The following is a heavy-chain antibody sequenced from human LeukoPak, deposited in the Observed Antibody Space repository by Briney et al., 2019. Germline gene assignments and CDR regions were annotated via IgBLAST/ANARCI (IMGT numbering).Heavy chain of an antibody. V-gene: IGHV3-21*05. J-gene: IGHJ4*02. Sequence: GGSLRLSCAASGFAFNTYSMDWVRQAPGKGLEWVSYISSSSGVIFYADSVKGRFTISRENSKNTFHLQLNSLRAEDTAVYYCAKDYSDSRVADVFFEYWGQGTLVTVSS. CDR2: ISSSSGVI. CDR1: GFAFNTYS. CDR3: AKDYSDSRVADVFFEY. D-gene: IGHD2-15*01.